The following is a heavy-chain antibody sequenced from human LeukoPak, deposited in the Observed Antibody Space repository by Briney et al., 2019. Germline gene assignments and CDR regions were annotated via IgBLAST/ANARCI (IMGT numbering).Heavy chain of an antibody. CDR3: AGVLCSSTSCYNYFDY. V-gene: IGHV4-39*07. Sequence: SETLSLTCTVSGGSISSSSYYWGWIRQPPGKGLEWIGSIYYSGSTYYNPSLKSRVTISVDTSKNQFSLKLSSVTAADTAVYYCAGVLCSSTSCYNYFDYWGQGTLVTVSS. CDR1: GGSISSSSYY. CDR2: IYYSGST. J-gene: IGHJ4*02. D-gene: IGHD2-2*02.